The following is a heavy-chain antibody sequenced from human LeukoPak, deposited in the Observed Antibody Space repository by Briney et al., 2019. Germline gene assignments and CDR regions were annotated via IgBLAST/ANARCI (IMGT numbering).Heavy chain of an antibody. Sequence: KPLGAPSLTSTVPGXSISSYYWSWVPEPPGERPGWGWYIYYSGSTNYNPSLKSRVTISVDTSKNQFPLKLSSVTAADTAVYYCARSRPTYYYDSSGTNFDYWGQGTLVTVSS. CDR2: IYYSGST. D-gene: IGHD3-22*01. CDR3: ARSRPTYYYDSSGTNFDY. CDR1: GXSISSYY. V-gene: IGHV4-59*08. J-gene: IGHJ4*02.